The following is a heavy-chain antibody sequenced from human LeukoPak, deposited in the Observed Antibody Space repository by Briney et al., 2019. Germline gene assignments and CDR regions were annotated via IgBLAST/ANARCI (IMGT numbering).Heavy chain of an antibody. Sequence: ASVKISCKVSGYTFTDYYMHWVQQAPGKGLEWMGLVDPEDGETIYAEKFQGRVTITADTSTDTAYMELSSLRSEGTAVYYCATDARRDSLFDYWGQGTLVTVSS. J-gene: IGHJ4*02. CDR3: ATDARRDSLFDY. V-gene: IGHV1-69-2*01. CDR2: VDPEDGET. CDR1: GYTFTDYY. D-gene: IGHD2-15*01.